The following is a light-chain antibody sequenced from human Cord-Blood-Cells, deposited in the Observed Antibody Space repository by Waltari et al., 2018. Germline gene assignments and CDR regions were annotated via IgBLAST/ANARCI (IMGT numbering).Light chain of an antibody. CDR3: QQYNSYSRT. CDR2: KAS. CDR1: QSISSW. Sequence: DIQMTQSPSTLYASVGDRVTITCRASQSISSWLAWYQQKPGKAPKLLIYKASSLESGVPSRFSGSGSGTEFTLTISSVQPDDFATYYCQQYNSYSRTFGQGTKVEIK. V-gene: IGKV1-5*03. J-gene: IGKJ1*01.